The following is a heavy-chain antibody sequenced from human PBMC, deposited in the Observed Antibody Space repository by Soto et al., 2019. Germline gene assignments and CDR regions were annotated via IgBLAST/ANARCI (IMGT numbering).Heavy chain of an antibody. CDR2: IFSNDEK. D-gene: IGHD3-3*01. J-gene: IGHJ4*02. Sequence: SGPALGNHTETLTLTCTVSGFSLSNARMGVSWIRQPPGKALEWLAHIFSNDEKSYSTSLKSRLTISKDTSKSQVVLTMTNMDPVDTATYYCARMGHYDFWSGYYFDYWGQGTLVTVSS. V-gene: IGHV2-26*01. CDR1: GFSLSNARMG. CDR3: ARMGHYDFWSGYYFDY.